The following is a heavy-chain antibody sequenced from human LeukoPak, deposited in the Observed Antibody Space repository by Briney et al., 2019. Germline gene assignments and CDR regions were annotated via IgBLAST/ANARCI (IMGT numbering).Heavy chain of an antibody. J-gene: IGHJ6*02. Sequence: SQTLSRTCAISGDSVSSSSAAWYWIRQSPSRGLECLGRTYYRSKWFHDYAVSVSSRIAINPDTYRTQFSLHLHSVTPEDTALYSCARVHATDCSGDRCYHYSVGMDVWGQGTTVTVSS. V-gene: IGHV6-1*01. CDR1: GDSVSSSSAA. D-gene: IGHD2-15*01. CDR2: TYYRSKWFH. CDR3: ARVHATDCSGDRCYHYSVGMDV.